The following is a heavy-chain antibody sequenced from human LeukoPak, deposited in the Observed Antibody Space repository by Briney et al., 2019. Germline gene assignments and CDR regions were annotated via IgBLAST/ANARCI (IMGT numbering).Heavy chain of an antibody. CDR3: ARDPITRLKGAYSYRAQDAFDI. D-gene: IGHD5-18*01. CDR1: GGTFSSYA. J-gene: IGHJ3*02. CDR2: IIPIFGTA. V-gene: IGHV1-69*13. Sequence: VASVKVSCKASGGTFSSYAISWVRQAPGQGLEWMGGIIPIFGTANYAQKFQGRVTITADESTSTAYMELSSLRSDDTAVYYCARDPITRLKGAYSYRAQDAFDIWGQGTMVTVSS.